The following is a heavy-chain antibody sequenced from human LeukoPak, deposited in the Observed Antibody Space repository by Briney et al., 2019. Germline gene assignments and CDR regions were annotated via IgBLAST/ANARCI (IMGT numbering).Heavy chain of an antibody. CDR3: ARDNLGLRWLFDY. CDR2: IIPIFGTA. CDR1: GGTFSSYA. Sequence: SVKVSCKASGGTFSSYAISWVRQAPGQGPEWMGGIIPIFGTANYAQKFQGRVTMTTDTSTSTAYMELRSLRSDDTAVYYCARDNLGLRWLFDYWGQGTLVTVSS. J-gene: IGHJ4*02. V-gene: IGHV1-69*05. D-gene: IGHD4-23*01.